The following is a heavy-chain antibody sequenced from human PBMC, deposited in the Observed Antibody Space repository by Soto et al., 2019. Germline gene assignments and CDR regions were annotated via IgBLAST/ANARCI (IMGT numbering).Heavy chain of an antibody. J-gene: IGHJ4*02. D-gene: IGHD2-21*02. CDR1: GFTFSSYG. CDR2: IWYDGSNK. Sequence: GGSLRLSCAASGFTFSSYGMHWVRQAPGKGLEWVAVIWYDGSNKYYADSVKGRFTISRDNSKNTLYLQMNSLRAEDTAVYYCARTSAAYCGGDCYPAPFDSRGQGT. CDR3: ARTSAAYCGGDCYPAPFDS. V-gene: IGHV3-33*01.